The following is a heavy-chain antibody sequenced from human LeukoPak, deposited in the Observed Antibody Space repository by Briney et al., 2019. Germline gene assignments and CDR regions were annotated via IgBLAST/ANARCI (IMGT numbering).Heavy chain of an antibody. D-gene: IGHD2-21*02. V-gene: IGHV6-1*01. CDR1: GDSVSSTSAA. CDR3: ARGDSSYYYGMDV. CDR2: TYYRFRWYN. Sequence: QTLSLTCALSGDSVSSTSAASNCARQSPTSCLEWLGRTYYRFRWYNEYAISVKSRITINPDTSENQFSLLLNSVTPEDTAVYYCARGDSSYYYGMDVWGQGTTVTVSS. J-gene: IGHJ6*02.